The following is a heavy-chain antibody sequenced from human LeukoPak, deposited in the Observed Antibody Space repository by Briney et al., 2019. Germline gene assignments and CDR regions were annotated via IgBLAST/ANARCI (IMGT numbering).Heavy chain of an antibody. J-gene: IGHJ4*02. CDR1: GGSISSSNW. CDR2: IYHSGST. V-gene: IGHV4-4*02. D-gene: IGHD2-2*01. CDR3: ARVPGYCSSTSCPGSFDY. Sequence: PSGTLSLTCAVSGGSISSSNWWSWVRQPPGKGLEWIGEIYHSGSTNYNPSLKSRVTISVDKSKNQFSLKLSSVTAADTAVYYCARVPGYCSSTSCPGSFDYWGQGTLVTVSS.